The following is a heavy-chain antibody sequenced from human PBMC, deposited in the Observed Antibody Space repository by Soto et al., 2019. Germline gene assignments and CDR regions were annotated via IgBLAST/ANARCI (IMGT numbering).Heavy chain of an antibody. V-gene: IGHV4-31*03. CDR1: GGSIARTGYF. CDR3: ARARWLRREACYFDI. CDR2: IYDGGTT. Sequence: SESLSLTCSVSGGSIARTGYFRGWNRPPPGQGREWIGYIYDGGTTYYNPSLKSRSTLSLDTDENRFSLNLTSVTAADTAVYYCARARWLRREACYFDIWGQGILVTVSS. D-gene: IGHD2-15*01. J-gene: IGHJ4*02.